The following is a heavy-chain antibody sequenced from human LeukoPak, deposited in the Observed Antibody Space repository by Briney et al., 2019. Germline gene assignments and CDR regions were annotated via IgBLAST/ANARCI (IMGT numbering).Heavy chain of an antibody. V-gene: IGHV4-39*01. J-gene: IGHJ4*02. CDR2: IYYSGST. CDR3: ARQRGYYDSSGYYPDY. CDR1: GGSISSSSYY. Sequence: PSETLSLTCTVSGGSISSSSYYWGWIRQPRRKGLEWIGSIYYSGSTYYKPSLKSRVTISADTSKNQFSLKLSSVTAADTAVYYCARQRGYYDSSGYYPDYWGQGTLVTVSS. D-gene: IGHD3-22*01.